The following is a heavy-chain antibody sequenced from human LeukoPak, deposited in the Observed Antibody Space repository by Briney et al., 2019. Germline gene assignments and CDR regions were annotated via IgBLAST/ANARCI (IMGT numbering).Heavy chain of an antibody. CDR1: GYSFSSYW. CDR3: ATRLGDYADYFDY. Sequence: GESLKISCKGSGYSFSSYWIGWVRQTPEKGLEWMGIIYPGDSDTRYSPSFQGQVTISADKSISTAYLQWSSLKASDTAMYYCATRLGDYADYFDYWGQGTLVTVSS. CDR2: IYPGDSDT. J-gene: IGHJ4*02. V-gene: IGHV5-51*01. D-gene: IGHD4-17*01.